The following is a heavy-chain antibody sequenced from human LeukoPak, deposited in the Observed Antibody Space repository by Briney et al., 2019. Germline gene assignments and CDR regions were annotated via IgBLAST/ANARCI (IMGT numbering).Heavy chain of an antibody. CDR2: ISGSAGTT. J-gene: IGHJ4*02. V-gene: IGHV3-23*01. CDR1: GLTFSSYA. Sequence: GGSLRLSCAASGLTFSSYAMTWVRQAPGKGLECISAISGSAGTTYYADSVKGRFTISRDNSKNTLSLQMSSLRAEDTAVYYCARGALEWTYYFDFWGQGTLVTVSS. CDR3: ARGALEWTYYFDF. D-gene: IGHD3-3*01.